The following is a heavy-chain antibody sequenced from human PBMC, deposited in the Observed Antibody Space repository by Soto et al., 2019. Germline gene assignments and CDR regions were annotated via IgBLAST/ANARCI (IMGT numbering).Heavy chain of an antibody. D-gene: IGHD3-3*01. CDR2: ISYDGSNK. J-gene: IGHJ4*02. CDR3: ARPPRRCLEWLYFDY. V-gene: IGHV3-30-3*01. CDR1: GFTFSSYA. Sequence: QVQLVESGGGVVQPGRSLRLSCAASGFTFSSYAMHWVRQAPGKGLEWVAVISYDGSNKYYADSVKGRFTISRDNSKNKLYLQMNSLRAEDTAVYYCARPPRRCLEWLYFDYWGQGTLVTVAS.